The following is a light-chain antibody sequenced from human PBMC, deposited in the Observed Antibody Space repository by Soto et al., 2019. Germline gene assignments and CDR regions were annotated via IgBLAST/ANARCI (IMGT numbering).Light chain of an antibody. J-gene: IGKJ4*01. Sequence: EIVLTQSXXXXSLSPGEXATLSCRASQSVSSSYLAWYQQKPGQAPRLLIYGASSRATGIPDRFSGSGSGTDFTLTISRLEPEDFAVYYCQQYGSSSLTFGGGTKVEIK. CDR1: QSVSSSY. CDR3: QQYGSSSLT. CDR2: GAS. V-gene: IGKV3-20*01.